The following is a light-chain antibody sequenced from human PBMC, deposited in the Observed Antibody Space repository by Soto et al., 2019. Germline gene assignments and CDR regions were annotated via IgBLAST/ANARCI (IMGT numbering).Light chain of an antibody. CDR3: SSYSSISTVV. Sequence: QSVLTQPASVSGSPGQSITISCTGSGSDLGGYKFVSWYQQHPGKVPKLMIYEVAHRPSGVSNRFSGSKSVSTASLIISGLQAEDEADYYCSSYSSISTVVFGGGTKLTVL. J-gene: IGLJ2*01. V-gene: IGLV2-14*01. CDR1: GSDLGGYKF. CDR2: EVA.